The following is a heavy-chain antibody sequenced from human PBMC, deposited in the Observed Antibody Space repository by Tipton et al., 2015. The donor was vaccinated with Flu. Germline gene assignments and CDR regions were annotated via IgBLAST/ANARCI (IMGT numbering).Heavy chain of an antibody. CDR1: GFTFSNYW. CDR3: ATPRRGTTRDFDY. V-gene: IGHV3-7*01. Sequence: SLRLSCAASGFTFSNYWMNWVRQAPGKGLEWVANIKQDGNEKYYVDSVKGRFTISRDNAKNSLYLQMDSLRVDDTAVYYCATPRRGTTRDFDYWGQGTLVAVSS. J-gene: IGHJ4*02. D-gene: IGHD4-17*01. CDR2: IKQDGNEK.